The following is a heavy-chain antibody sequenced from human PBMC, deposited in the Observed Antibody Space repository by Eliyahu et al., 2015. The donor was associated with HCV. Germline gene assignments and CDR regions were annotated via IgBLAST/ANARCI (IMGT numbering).Heavy chain of an antibody. CDR1: GFXFSASG. J-gene: IGHJ4*02. D-gene: IGHD6-25*01. Sequence: QVQLVESGGGVVQPGRSLRLSCAASGFXFSASGIPWVRQAPGKGLEWVAFVSSDGSTKYYVDSVKGRFTISRDNSQNTLYLQMNSLRAEDTAVYYCAKTAAASWGYFDYWGQGTLVTVSS. CDR2: VSSDGSTK. V-gene: IGHV3-30*18. CDR3: AKTAAASWGYFDY.